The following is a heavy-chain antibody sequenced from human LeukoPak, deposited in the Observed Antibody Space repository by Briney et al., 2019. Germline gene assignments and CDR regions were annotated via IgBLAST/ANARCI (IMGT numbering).Heavy chain of an antibody. CDR2: IWYDGTTK. V-gene: IGHV3-33*03. D-gene: IGHD1-26*01. Sequence: GGSLRLSCAASGFTFSTYAMHWVRQAPGKGLEWVALIWYDGTTKWYADSVKGRFTISRDNSRNTVWLQMNSLRVEDTAVYYCAKDPERAEQVGSYCDYWGQGTLVTVSS. J-gene: IGHJ4*02. CDR1: GFTFSTYA. CDR3: AKDPERAEQVGSYCDY.